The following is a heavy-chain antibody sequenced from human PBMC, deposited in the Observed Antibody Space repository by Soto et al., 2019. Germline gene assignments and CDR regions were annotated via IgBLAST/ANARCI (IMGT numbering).Heavy chain of an antibody. J-gene: IGHJ6*01. Sequence: SATXSLTCTVAGSSIIGYYYILIRQHPGEGLEWIGYIYYSGSTSYNPSLKSRVTISLEMSNHQFSLQLSSVTAADTAVYYCARLETKENNDGAYLNGMEVWGQGPTV. D-gene: IGHD1-26*01. V-gene: IGHV4-59*01. CDR1: GSSIIGYY. CDR3: ARLETKENNDGAYLNGMEV. CDR2: IYYSGST.